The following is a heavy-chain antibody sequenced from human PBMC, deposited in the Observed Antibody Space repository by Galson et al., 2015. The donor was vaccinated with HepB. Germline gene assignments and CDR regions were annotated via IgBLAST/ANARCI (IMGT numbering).Heavy chain of an antibody. CDR2: IYYSGST. J-gene: IGHJ4*02. D-gene: IGHD6-19*01. V-gene: IGHV4-59*01. CDR1: GGSISSYY. Sequence: QVQLQESGPGLVKPSETLSLTCTVSGGSISSYYWSWIRQPPGKGLEWIGYIYYSGSTNYNPSLKSRVTISVDTSKNQFSLKLSSVTAADTAVYYCARGSSGWYANFDYWGQGTLVTVSS. CDR3: ARGSSGWYANFDY.